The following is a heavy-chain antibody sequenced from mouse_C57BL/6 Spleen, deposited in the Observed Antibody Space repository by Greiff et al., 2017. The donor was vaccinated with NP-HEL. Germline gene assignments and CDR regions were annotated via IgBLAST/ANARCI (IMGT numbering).Heavy chain of an antibody. D-gene: IGHD4-1*01. Sequence: VQLQQSGAELVRPGTSVKVSCKASGYAFTNYLIEWVKQRPGQGLEWIGVINPGSGGTNYNEKFKGKATLTADKSSSTAYMQLSSLTSEDSAVYFCARGGFNWDDWYFDVWGTGTTVTVSS. V-gene: IGHV1-54*01. J-gene: IGHJ1*03. CDR1: GYAFTNYL. CDR2: INPGSGGT. CDR3: ARGGFNWDDWYFDV.